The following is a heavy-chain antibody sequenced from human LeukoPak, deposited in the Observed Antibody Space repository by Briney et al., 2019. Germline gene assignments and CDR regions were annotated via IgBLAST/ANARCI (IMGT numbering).Heavy chain of an antibody. CDR1: GGSISSSSYY. V-gene: IGHV4-39*01. J-gene: IGHJ3*02. Sequence: SETLSLTCTVSGGSISSSSYYWGWIRQPPGKGLEWIGSIYYSGSTYYNPSLKSRVTISVDTSKNQFSLKLSSVTAAGTAVYYCARLGYCSSTSCYRSSDAFDIWGQGTMVTVSS. CDR3: ARLGYCSSTSCYRSSDAFDI. D-gene: IGHD2-2*02. CDR2: IYYSGST.